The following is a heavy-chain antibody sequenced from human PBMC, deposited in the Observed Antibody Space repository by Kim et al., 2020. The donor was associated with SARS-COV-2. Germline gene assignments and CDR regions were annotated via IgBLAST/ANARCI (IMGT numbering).Heavy chain of an antibody. CDR2: ISYDGSNK. CDR1: GFTFSSYA. Sequence: GGSLRLSCAASGFTFSSYAMHWVRQAPGKGLEWVAVISYDGSNKYYADSVKGRFTISRDNSKNTLYLQMNSLRAEDTAVYYCARDTQNPHYDFWSGYYRVDYYYGMDVWGQGTTVTVSS. CDR3: ARDTQNPHYDFWSGYYRVDYYYGMDV. V-gene: IGHV3-30-3*01. J-gene: IGHJ6*02. D-gene: IGHD3-3*01.